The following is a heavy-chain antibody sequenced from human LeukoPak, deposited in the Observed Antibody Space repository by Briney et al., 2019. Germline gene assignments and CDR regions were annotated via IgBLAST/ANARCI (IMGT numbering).Heavy chain of an antibody. CDR1: GFTFSSYW. CDR2: INTDGSST. V-gene: IGHV3-74*01. J-gene: IGHJ4*02. D-gene: IGHD3-22*01. CDR3: ARVHYDSSGYYSYYFDY. Sequence: GGSLRLSCAASGFTFSSYWMHWVRQAPGKGLVWVSRINTDGSSTSYADSVKGRFTISRDNAKNTLYLQMNSLRAEDTAVYYCARVHYDSSGYYSYYFDYWGQGTLVTVSS.